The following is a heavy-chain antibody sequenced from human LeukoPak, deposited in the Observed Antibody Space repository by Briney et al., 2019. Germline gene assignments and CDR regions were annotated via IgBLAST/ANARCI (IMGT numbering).Heavy chain of an antibody. CDR3: AKDGTASGSYSVGGPFDP. Sequence: PGGSLRLSCAASGFTFGSYAMSWVRQAPGKGPEWVSAITGSGGNTYYADSVKGRFTISRDNSKNTLYLQMNSLRAEDTAVYYCAKDGTASGSYSVGGPFDPWGQGTLVTVSS. V-gene: IGHV3-23*01. CDR2: ITGSGGNT. CDR1: GFTFGSYA. D-gene: IGHD1-26*01. J-gene: IGHJ5*02.